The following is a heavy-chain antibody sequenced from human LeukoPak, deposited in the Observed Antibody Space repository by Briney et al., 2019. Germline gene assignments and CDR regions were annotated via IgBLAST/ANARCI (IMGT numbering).Heavy chain of an antibody. V-gene: IGHV1-18*01. CDR2: ISAYNRNT. D-gene: IGHD4-23*01. CDR3: ARDRRWDLERGVVYFDY. CDR1: GYTFTRYA. J-gene: IGHJ4*02. Sequence: ASVKVSCKASGYTFTRYAFSWVRQAPGQGLEWLGWISAYNRNTIYAQKFQGRVTLTTDTPTSTAHMELGNLGSDDTAVYYCARDRRWDLERGVVYFDYWGQGTLVTASS.